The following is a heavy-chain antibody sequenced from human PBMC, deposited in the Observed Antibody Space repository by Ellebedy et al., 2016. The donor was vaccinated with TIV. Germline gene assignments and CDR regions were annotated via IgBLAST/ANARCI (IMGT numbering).Heavy chain of an antibody. J-gene: IGHJ2*01. V-gene: IGHV1-18*01. CDR2: IAVYNGHT. CDR3: ARSRLGGGHWYFDF. Sequence: ASVKVSCXVSGYTFTRYGMSWVRQAPGQGPEWMGWIAVYNGHTKYAQKFQDRAVMTTETATSTVYMELRSLRSDDTAVYYCARSRLGGGHWYFDFWGRGTLVTVSS. CDR1: GYTFTRYG. D-gene: IGHD3-10*01.